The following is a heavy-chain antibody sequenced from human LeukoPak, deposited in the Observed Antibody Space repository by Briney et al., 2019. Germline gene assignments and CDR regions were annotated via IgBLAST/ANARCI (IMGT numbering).Heavy chain of an antibody. CDR3: ARAGASQLGYAFDI. CDR2: IYHSGST. D-gene: IGHD6-6*01. J-gene: IGHJ3*02. CDR1: GGSISSGGYY. V-gene: IGHV4-30-2*01. Sequence: SETLSLTCTVSGGSISSGGYYWSWIRQPPGKGLEWIGYIYHSGSTYYNPSLKSRVTISVDRSKNQFSLKLSSVTAADTAVYYCARAGASQLGYAFDIWGQGTMVTVSS.